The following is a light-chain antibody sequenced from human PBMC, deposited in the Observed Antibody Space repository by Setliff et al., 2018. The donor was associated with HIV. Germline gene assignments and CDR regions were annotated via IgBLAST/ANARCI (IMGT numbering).Light chain of an antibody. J-gene: IGLJ1*01. CDR3: SSYTSSSTYV. Sequence: LTQPASVSGFPGQSITISCTGSSSDVGSYNYVSWYQQHPGKAPKLMIYDVSKWPSGVSNRFSGSKSGNPASLTISGLQTEDEADYYCSSYTSSSTYVFGTGTKVTVL. CDR1: SSDVGSYNY. V-gene: IGLV2-14*01. CDR2: DVS.